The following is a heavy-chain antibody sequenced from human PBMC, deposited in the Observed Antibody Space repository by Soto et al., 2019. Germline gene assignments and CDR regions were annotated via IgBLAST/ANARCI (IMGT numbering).Heavy chain of an antibody. V-gene: IGHV4-31*03. CDR3: ARDLGIAAAGTRGYYYYGMDV. Sequence: QVQLQESGPGLVKPSQTLSLTCTVSGGSISSGGYYWSWIRQHPGKGLEWIGYIYYSGSTYYNPSLKSRVTISVDTSKNQFSLKLSSVTAADTAVYYCARDLGIAAAGTRGYYYYGMDVWGQGTTVTVSS. J-gene: IGHJ6*02. CDR2: IYYSGST. D-gene: IGHD6-13*01. CDR1: GGSISSGGYY.